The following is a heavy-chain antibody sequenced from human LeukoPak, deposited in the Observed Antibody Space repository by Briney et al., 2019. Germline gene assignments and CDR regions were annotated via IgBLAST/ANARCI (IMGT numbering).Heavy chain of an antibody. CDR1: GGSFSGYY. J-gene: IGHJ4*02. CDR2: INHSGST. D-gene: IGHD3-22*01. V-gene: IGHV4-34*01. CDR3: ARGRRITMIVVVTPFDY. Sequence: TSETLSLTCAVYGGSFSGYYWSWIRQPPGKGLEWIGEINHSGSTNYNPSLKSRVTISVDTSKNQLSLKLSSVTAADTAVYYCARGRRITMIVVVTPFDYWGQGTLVTVSS.